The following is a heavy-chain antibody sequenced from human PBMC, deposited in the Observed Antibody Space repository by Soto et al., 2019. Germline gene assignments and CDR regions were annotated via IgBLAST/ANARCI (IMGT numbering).Heavy chain of an antibody. J-gene: IGHJ6*02. D-gene: IGHD4-17*01. CDR2: IIPILGIA. CDR3: ARDETTTPPYYYGMDV. CDR1: GGTFSSYT. V-gene: IGHV1-69*08. Sequence: QVQLVQSGAEVKKPGSSVKVSCKASGGTFSSYTISWVRQAPGQGLEWMGRIIPILGIANYAQKFQGRVTITXVKXTXRAYMELSSLRSEDTAVYYCARDETTTPPYYYGMDVWGQGTTVTVSS.